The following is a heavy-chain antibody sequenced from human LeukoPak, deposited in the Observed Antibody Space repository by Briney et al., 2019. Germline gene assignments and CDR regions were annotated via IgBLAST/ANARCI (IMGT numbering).Heavy chain of an antibody. V-gene: IGHV1-69*13. CDR3: ARDHYYGSGSANVVDY. Sequence: SVIVSCKASGYTFTSYGISWVRQAPGQGLEWMGGIIPIFGTANYAQKFQGRVTITADESTSTAYMELSSLRSEDTAVYYCARDHYYGSGSANVVDYWGQGTLVTVSS. J-gene: IGHJ4*02. CDR2: IIPIFGTA. CDR1: GYTFTSYG. D-gene: IGHD3-10*01.